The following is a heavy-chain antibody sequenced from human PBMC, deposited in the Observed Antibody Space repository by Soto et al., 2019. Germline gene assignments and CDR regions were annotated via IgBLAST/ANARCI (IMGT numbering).Heavy chain of an antibody. CDR1: GYSFTSYW. Sequence: GESLKISCKGSGYSFTSYWIGWVRQMPGKGLEWMGIIYPGDSDTRYSPSFQGQVTISADKSISTAYLQWSSLKASDTAMYYCARLARSGGSFSYYSGMDVWGQGTTVTVSS. J-gene: IGHJ6*02. CDR2: IYPGDSDT. V-gene: IGHV5-51*01. D-gene: IGHD2-15*01. CDR3: ARLARSGGSFSYYSGMDV.